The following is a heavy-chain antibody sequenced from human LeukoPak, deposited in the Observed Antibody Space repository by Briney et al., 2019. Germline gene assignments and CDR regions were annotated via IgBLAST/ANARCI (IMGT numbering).Heavy chain of an antibody. CDR3: ANDRRVVPAAIFDY. CDR1: GFTFNSYA. J-gene: IGHJ4*02. D-gene: IGHD2-2*01. Sequence: GGSLRLSCAASGFTFNSYAMSWLRPAPGKGLEWVSAISGSGGSTYYADSVKGRFTISRDNSKNTLYLQMNSLRAEDTAVYYCANDRRVVPAAIFDYWGQGTLVTVSS. V-gene: IGHV3-23*01. CDR2: ISGSGGST.